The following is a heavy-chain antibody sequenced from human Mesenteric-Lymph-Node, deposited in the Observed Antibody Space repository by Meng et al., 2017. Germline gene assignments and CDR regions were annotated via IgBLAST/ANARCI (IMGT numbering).Heavy chain of an antibody. D-gene: IGHD2-15*01. CDR3: ARYCSGGSCYYYYGMDV. CDR1: GYTVTNYA. Sequence: ASVKVSCKASGYTVTNYAMHWVRQAPGQRLEWMEWSNAGNGNTKYSQEFQGRVTITRNTSISTAYMELSSLRSEDTAVYYCARYCSGGSCYYYYGMDVWGQGTTVTVSS. J-gene: IGHJ6*02. CDR2: SNAGNGNT. V-gene: IGHV1-3*02.